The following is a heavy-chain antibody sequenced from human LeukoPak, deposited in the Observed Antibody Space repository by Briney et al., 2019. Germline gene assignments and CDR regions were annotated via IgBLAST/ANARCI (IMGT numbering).Heavy chain of an antibody. CDR3: AKDSAFYYIDV. Sequence: GGSLRLSCAASGFTFSSYEMNWVRQAPGKGLEWVSYISSSGSTIYYADSVKGRFTISRDNAKNSLYLQMNSLKGDDTAVYYCAKDSAFYYIDVWGKGTTVIISS. CDR2: ISSSGSTI. J-gene: IGHJ6*03. V-gene: IGHV3-48*03. D-gene: IGHD3-10*01. CDR1: GFTFSSYE.